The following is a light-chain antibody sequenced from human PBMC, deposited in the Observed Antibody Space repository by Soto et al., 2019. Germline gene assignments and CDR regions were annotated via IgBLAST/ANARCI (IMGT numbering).Light chain of an antibody. CDR1: SSDIGAYIY. J-gene: IGLJ1*01. CDR3: SSYAGSNNFV. CDR2: EVS. V-gene: IGLV2-8*01. Sequence: QSALTQPPSASGSPGQSVTISCTGTSSDIGAYIYVSWYQQHPGKAPKLMISEVSRRHSVVPERFAGFKSGNTASLTVSGLQADDEAHYYCSSYAGSNNFVFGTGTKLTVL.